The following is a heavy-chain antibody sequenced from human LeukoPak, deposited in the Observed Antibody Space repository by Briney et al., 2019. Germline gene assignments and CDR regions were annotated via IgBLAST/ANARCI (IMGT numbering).Heavy chain of an antibody. D-gene: IGHD1-26*01. CDR1: GFTFSNAW. CDR3: TTYGMSTEELDY. CDR2: IKSKTDGGTT. Sequence: GGSLRLSCAASGFTFSNAWMSWVRQAPGKGLEWVGRIKSKTDGGTTDYAAPAKGRFTISRDDSKNTLYLQMNSLKTEDTAVYYCTTYGMSTEELDYWGQGTLVTVSS. V-gene: IGHV3-15*01. J-gene: IGHJ4*02.